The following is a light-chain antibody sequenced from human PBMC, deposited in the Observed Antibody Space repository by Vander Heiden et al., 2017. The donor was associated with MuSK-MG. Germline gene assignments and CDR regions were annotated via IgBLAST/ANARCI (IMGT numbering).Light chain of an antibody. CDR3: QQDNSSSGF. V-gene: IGKV1-5*03. J-gene: IGKJ3*01. Sequence: DIQMTQSPSTLSASVGDRVTITCRASQSISSWLAWYQQKPGKAPKLLIYKASSLESGVPSRFSGSGSGTEFTLTISSLQPDDFATYYCQQDNSSSGFFGHGTKVDIK. CDR2: KAS. CDR1: QSISSW.